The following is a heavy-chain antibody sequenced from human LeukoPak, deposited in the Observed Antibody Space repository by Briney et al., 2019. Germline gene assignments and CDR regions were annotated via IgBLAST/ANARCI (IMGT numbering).Heavy chain of an antibody. CDR1: GFTFSSYG. CDR3: AKGDRYYYDSSGYHDAFDI. D-gene: IGHD3-22*01. Sequence: GGSLRLSCAASGFTFSSYGMHWVRQAPGKGLEWVAFIRYDGSNKYYADSVKGRFTISRDNSKNTLYLQMNSLRAEDTAVYCCAKGDRYYYDSSGYHDAFDIWGQGTMVTVSS. V-gene: IGHV3-30*02. J-gene: IGHJ3*02. CDR2: IRYDGSNK.